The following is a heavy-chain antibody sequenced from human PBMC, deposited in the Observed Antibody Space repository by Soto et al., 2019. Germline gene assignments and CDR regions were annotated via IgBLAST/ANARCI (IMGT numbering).Heavy chain of an antibody. Sequence: SETLSLTCAVSGGSISSSNWWSWVRQPPGKGLEWIGEIYHSGSINYSPSLASRVTVSVDDSKNQFSLKLNSVTAADAAVYYCASRQGYYYDSSGYSHFDSWGRGTLVTVSS. CDR1: GGSISSSNW. V-gene: IGHV4-4*02. CDR2: IYHSGSI. J-gene: IGHJ4*02. D-gene: IGHD3-22*01. CDR3: ASRQGYYYDSSGYSHFDS.